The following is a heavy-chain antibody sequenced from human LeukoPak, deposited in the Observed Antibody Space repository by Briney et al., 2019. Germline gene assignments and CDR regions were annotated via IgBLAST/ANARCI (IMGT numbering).Heavy chain of an antibody. CDR3: ASASRYYGGNPLDY. CDR1: AFTFSSYW. D-gene: IGHD4-23*01. V-gene: IGHV3-74*01. CDR2: INSDGSST. Sequence: GGSLRLSCAASAFTFSSYWMHWVRQAPGKGLVWVSRINSDGSSTSYADSVKGRFTISRDNAKNTLYLQMNSLRAEDTAVYYCASASRYYGGNPLDYWGQGTLVTVSS. J-gene: IGHJ4*02.